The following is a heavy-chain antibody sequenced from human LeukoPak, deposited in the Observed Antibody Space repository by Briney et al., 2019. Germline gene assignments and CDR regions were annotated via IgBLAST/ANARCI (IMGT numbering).Heavy chain of an antibody. Sequence: GGSLRLSCAASGLTFTTYAMHWVRQAPGKGLEWVAFISYDGSNEYYADSVKGRFTISRDNSMNTLFLQMSSLRAEDTAVYYCARDWKGLQPEYFDYWGQGTLVTVPS. CDR1: GLTFTTYA. V-gene: IGHV3-30-3*01. CDR2: ISYDGSNE. J-gene: IGHJ4*02. D-gene: IGHD1-1*01. CDR3: ARDWKGLQPEYFDY.